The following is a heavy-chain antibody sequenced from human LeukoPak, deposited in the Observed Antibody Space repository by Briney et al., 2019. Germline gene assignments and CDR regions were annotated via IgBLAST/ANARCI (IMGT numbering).Heavy chain of an antibody. CDR1: GFTFSSYA. Sequence: GGSLRLSCAASGFTFSSYAMSWVRQAPGKGLEWVSAISGSGGSTYYADSVKGRFTISGDNSKNTLYLQMNSLRAEDTAVYYCATWFGSEKWGAFDIWGQGTMVTVSS. V-gene: IGHV3-23*01. J-gene: IGHJ3*02. CDR2: ISGSGGST. CDR3: ATWFGSEKWGAFDI. D-gene: IGHD3-10*01.